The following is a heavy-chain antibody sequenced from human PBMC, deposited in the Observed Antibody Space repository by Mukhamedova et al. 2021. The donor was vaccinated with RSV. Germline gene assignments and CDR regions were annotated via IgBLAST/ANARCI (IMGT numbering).Heavy chain of an antibody. CDR2: ISYDGSNK. V-gene: IGHV3-30*04. D-gene: IGHD6-13*01. CDR1: SYA. Sequence: SYAMHWVRQAPGKGLEWVAVISYDGSNKYYADSVKGRFTISRDNSKNTLYLQMNSLRAEDTAVYYCAREGGYSSSWRKNGAAFD. CDR3: AREGGYSSSWRKNGAAFD. J-gene: IGHJ3*02.